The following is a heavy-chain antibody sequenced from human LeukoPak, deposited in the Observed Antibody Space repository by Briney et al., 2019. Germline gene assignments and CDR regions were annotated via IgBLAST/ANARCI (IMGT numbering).Heavy chain of an antibody. D-gene: IGHD6-19*01. CDR2: ISAYNGNT. J-gene: IGHJ4*02. CDR3: ARYRIIAVAGTGFDY. CDR1: GYTFTSYG. V-gene: IGHV1-18*01. Sequence: ASVKVSCKASGYTFTSYGISWVRQAPGQGLEWMGWISAYNGNTNYAQKLQGRVTMTTDTSTSTAYMELRSLRSDDTAVYYCARYRIIAVAGTGFDYWGQGTLVTVSS.